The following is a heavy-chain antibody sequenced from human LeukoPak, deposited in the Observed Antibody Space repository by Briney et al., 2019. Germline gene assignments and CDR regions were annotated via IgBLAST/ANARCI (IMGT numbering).Heavy chain of an antibody. V-gene: IGHV4-59*08. J-gene: IGHJ4*02. CDR2: IYYSGST. D-gene: IGHD3-22*01. CDR3: ARHDSGYYYY. CDR1: GGSISSYY. Sequence: SETLSLTCTVSGGSISSYYWSWIRQPPGKGLEWIGYIYYSGSTNYNPSLKSRVTISVDTSKNQFSLNLSSVTAADTAVYYCARHDSGYYYYWGQGTLATVSS.